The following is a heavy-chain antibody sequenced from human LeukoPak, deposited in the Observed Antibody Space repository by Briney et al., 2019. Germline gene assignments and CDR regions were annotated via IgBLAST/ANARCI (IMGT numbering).Heavy chain of an antibody. J-gene: IGHJ3*02. CDR1: GFTFSTFW. CDR2: INKDGSVK. D-gene: IGHD3-16*01. CDR3: VGEVMGDALDI. Sequence: AGGSLRLSCTDSGFTFSTFWVNWVRQAPGKGLEWVANINKDGSVKQYVGSVRGRFTISRDNAKNSVCLQMNSLRDEDTAIYSCVGEVMGDALDIWGRGTMVTVSS. V-gene: IGHV3-7*01.